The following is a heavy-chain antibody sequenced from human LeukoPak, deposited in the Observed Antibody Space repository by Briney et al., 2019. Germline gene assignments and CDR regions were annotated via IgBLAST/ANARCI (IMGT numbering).Heavy chain of an antibody. Sequence: SETLPLTCAVYGGSFSGYYWSWIRQPPGKGLEWIGEINHSGSTNYNPSLKSRVTISVDTSKNQFSLKLSSVTAADTAVYYCATLHRNSYYGLDVWGQGTTVTVSS. CDR2: INHSGST. CDR3: ATLHRNSYYGLDV. D-gene: IGHD3-16*02. CDR1: GGSFSGYY. V-gene: IGHV4-34*01. J-gene: IGHJ6*02.